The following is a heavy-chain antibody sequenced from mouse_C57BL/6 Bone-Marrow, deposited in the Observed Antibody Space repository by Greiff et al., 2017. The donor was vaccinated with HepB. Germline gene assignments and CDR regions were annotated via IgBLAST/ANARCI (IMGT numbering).Heavy chain of an antibody. Sequence: EVQRVESGGGLVQPGGSLKLSCAASGFTFSDYGMAWVRQAPRKGPEWVAFISNLAYSIYYADTVTGRFTISRENAKNTLYLEMSSLRSEDTAMYYCARKGDYYGSSYWYSDVWGTGTTVTVSS. CDR1: GFTFSDYG. D-gene: IGHD1-1*01. CDR2: ISNLAYSI. J-gene: IGHJ1*03. CDR3: ARKGDYYGSSYWYSDV. V-gene: IGHV5-15*01.